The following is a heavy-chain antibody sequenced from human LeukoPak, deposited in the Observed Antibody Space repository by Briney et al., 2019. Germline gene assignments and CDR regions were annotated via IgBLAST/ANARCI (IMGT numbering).Heavy chain of an antibody. CDR3: ARGKVGLYSYGSYYYYGMDV. CDR2: IYYSGST. Sequence: PSETLSLTCTVSGGSISGSSYYWGWIRQPPGKGLEWIGSIYYSGSTYYNPSLKSRVIISVDTSKNQFSLKLNSVTATDTAVYYCARGKVGLYSYGSYYYYGMDVWGQGTTVTVSS. CDR1: GGSISGSSYY. D-gene: IGHD5-18*01. V-gene: IGHV4-39*02. J-gene: IGHJ6*02.